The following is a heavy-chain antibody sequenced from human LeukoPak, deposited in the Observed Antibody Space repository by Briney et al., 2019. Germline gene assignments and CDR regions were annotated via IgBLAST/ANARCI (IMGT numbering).Heavy chain of an antibody. J-gene: IGHJ6*03. D-gene: IGHD6-13*01. CDR3: ARHVRWAAAGARDYYYYMDV. Sequence: SETLSLTCAVYGGSFSGYYWSWIRQPPGKGLEWIGEINHSGSTNYNPSLKSRVTISVDTSKNQFSLKLSSVTAADTAVYYCARHVRWAAAGARDYYYYMDVWGKGTTVTVSS. CDR1: GGSFSGYY. V-gene: IGHV4-34*01. CDR2: INHSGST.